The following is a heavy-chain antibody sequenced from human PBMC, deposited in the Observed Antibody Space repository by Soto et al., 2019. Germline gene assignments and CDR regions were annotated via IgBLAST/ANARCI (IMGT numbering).Heavy chain of an antibody. J-gene: IGHJ4*02. V-gene: IGHV3-9*01. D-gene: IGHD3-10*01. CDR1: GFTFDDYA. CDR3: AKDNYGSGEIEY. CDR2: ISWNSGSI. Sequence: EVQLVESGGGLVQPGRSLRLSCAASGFTFDDYAMHWVRQAPGKGLEWVSGISWNSGSIGYADSVKGRFTITRDNAKNSLYLQMNSLRAEDTALYYCAKDNYGSGEIEYWGQGTLVTVSS.